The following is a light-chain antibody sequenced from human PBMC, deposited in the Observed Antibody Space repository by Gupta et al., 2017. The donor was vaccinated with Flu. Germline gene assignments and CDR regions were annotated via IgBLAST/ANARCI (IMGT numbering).Light chain of an antibody. J-gene: IGLJ1*01. V-gene: IGLV2-14*01. CDR2: EVN. Sequence: QSALTQPASVSGSPGQSITISCTGTSSDVGNYNYVSWYQQHPGKVPKLMIYEVNNRPSGDSNRFSGSKSGNTASLTISGLQAEDEADYYCSSYSSTSTQYVFGTGTKVTVL. CDR3: SSYSSTSTQYV. CDR1: SSDVGNYNY.